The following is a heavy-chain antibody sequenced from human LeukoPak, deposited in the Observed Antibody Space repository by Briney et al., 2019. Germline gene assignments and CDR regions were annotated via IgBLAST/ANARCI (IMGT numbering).Heavy chain of an antibody. D-gene: IGHD2-15*01. V-gene: IGHV1-18*01. CDR1: GYSLIRYG. J-gene: IGHJ4*02. CDR2: ISGYNDNA. CDR3: ARDVFHCSGGSCYSGFDY. Sequence: ASVKVSCKASGYSLIRYGISWVRQAPGQGLEWMGWISGYNDNANYAQKLQGRVTMTTDTSTSTGCMELRSLRSDDTAVYYCARDVFHCSGGSCYSGFDYWGQGTLVTVSS.